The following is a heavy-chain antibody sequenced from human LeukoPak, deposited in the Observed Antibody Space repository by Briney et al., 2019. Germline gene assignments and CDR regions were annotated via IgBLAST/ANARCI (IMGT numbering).Heavy chain of an antibody. V-gene: IGHV7-4-1*02. D-gene: IGHD3-22*01. CDR3: AREGNVYDSSGYYGY. Sequence: ASVKVSCKASGYTFTSYYMHWVRQAPGQGLEWMGWINTNTGNPTYAQGFTGRFVFSLDTSVSTAYLQISSLKAEDTAVYYCAREGNVYDSSGYYGYWGQGTLVTVSS. J-gene: IGHJ4*02. CDR2: INTNTGNP. CDR1: GYTFTSYY.